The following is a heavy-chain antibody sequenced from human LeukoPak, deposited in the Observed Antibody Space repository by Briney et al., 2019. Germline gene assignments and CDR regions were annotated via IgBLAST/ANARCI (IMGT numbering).Heavy chain of an antibody. D-gene: IGHD1-26*01. CDR2: FGISSSST. J-gene: IGHJ4*02. Sequence: GGSLRLSCTASGFTFSSYAMSWVRQAPGKGLEWVSVFGISSSSTYYADSVKGRFTISRDNSKNTLYLQMNNLRAEDTAIYYCAKGRVVGTKAFDYWGQGTLVTVSS. CDR1: GFTFSSYA. V-gene: IGHV3-23*01. CDR3: AKGRVVGTKAFDY.